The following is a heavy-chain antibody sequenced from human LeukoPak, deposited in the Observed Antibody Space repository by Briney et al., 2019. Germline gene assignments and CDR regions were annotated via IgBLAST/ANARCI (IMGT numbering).Heavy chain of an antibody. CDR1: GGSISSSSYY. J-gene: IGHJ4*02. CDR3: ARASDDFGDYGFDY. CDR2: IFYSGST. D-gene: IGHD4-17*01. V-gene: IGHV4-39*01. Sequence: SETLSLTCTVSGGSISSSSYYWGWIRQPPGKGLEYIGSIFYSGSTYYNPSLKSRVTMSVATSNNQFSLILSSVTAADTAVYYCARASDDFGDYGFDYWGQGTLVTVSS.